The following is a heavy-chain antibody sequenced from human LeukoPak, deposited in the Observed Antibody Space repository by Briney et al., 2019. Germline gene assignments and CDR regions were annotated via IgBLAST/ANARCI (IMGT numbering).Heavy chain of an antibody. CDR1: GYTFTGYY. D-gene: IGHD5-18*01. CDR3: ARDPGYGYSYYYYMDV. CDR2: INPNSGGT. V-gene: IGHV1-2*02. J-gene: IGHJ6*03. Sequence: ASVKVSCKASGYTFTGYYMHWVRQAPGQGLEWMGWINPNSGGTNYAQKFQGRVTMTRDTSISTAYMELSRLRSDDTAVYYCARDPGYGYSYYYYMDVWGKGTTVTVSS.